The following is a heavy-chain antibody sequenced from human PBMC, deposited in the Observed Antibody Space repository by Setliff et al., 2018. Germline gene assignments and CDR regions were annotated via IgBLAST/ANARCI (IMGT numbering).Heavy chain of an antibody. CDR2: IYIRGGT. Sequence: SETLSLTCTVSGGSITDENSWWAWIRQPAGKRPEWLGLIYIRGGTDYNPSLKSRVTISLDTSRNQFSLNLTSVTAADTAVYYCAREIYGSGLNWFDPWGQGTLVTVS. V-gene: IGHV4-61*02. D-gene: IGHD3-10*01. J-gene: IGHJ5*02. CDR3: AREIYGSGLNWFDP. CDR1: GGSITDENSW.